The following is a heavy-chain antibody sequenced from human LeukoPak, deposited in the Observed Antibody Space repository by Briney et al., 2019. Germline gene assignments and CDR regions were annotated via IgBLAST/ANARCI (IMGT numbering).Heavy chain of an antibody. Sequence: ASVKVSCKASGYTFTTYAIHWVRQAPGQRLEWMGWINTANGNTKYSQKFQGRVTFTRDASASTAYMDLSSLTSEDTAVYYCALQGARGASYYFDYWGQGTLVTVSS. CDR2: INTANGNT. J-gene: IGHJ4*02. CDR1: GYTFTTYA. V-gene: IGHV1-3*04. D-gene: IGHD3-10*01. CDR3: ALQGARGASYYFDY.